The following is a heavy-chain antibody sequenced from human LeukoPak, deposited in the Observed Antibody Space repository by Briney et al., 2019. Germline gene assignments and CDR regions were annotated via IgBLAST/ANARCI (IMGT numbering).Heavy chain of an antibody. Sequence: GGSLRLSCAASGFTFSSYGMSWVRQAPGKGLEWVSAITATSSSTHDADSVQGRFTISRDNSKNTLYLQMNSLRPEDTAIYYCATLFESGTYDNFFHCWGQGTLVTVFS. CDR1: GFTFSSYG. D-gene: IGHD3-10*01. CDR2: ITATSSST. CDR3: ATLFESGTYDNFFHC. V-gene: IGHV3-23*01. J-gene: IGHJ4*02.